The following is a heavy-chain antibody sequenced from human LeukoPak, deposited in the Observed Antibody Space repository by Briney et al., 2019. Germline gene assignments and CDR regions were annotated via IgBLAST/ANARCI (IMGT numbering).Heavy chain of an antibody. V-gene: IGHV4-4*07. CDR2: ICTSGSP. Sequence: SETLSLTCTVSGDSISSYCWSWIRQPAGKGLEWIGHICTSGSPNYNSSLKSRVTMSVDTSKNQFSLRLTSVTAADTAVYYCAKNINGYYFDFWGQGALVTVSS. CDR3: AKNINGYYFDF. D-gene: IGHD3-22*01. CDR1: GDSISSYC. J-gene: IGHJ4*02.